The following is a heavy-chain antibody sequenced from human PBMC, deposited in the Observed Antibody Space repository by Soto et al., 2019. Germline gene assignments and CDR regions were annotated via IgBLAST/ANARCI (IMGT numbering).Heavy chain of an antibody. J-gene: IGHJ6*02. D-gene: IGHD2-2*01. Sequence: QVQLQESGPGLVKPSETLSLTCTVSGGSIPNYYWSWIRQSPGKGLEWIGFIYYSGSTNYSPSLKSRVTISVSTSKNQFALKMTSVTAADTGVYYCARDGTAVTTGYYGLDVWGQGTTVTVSS. CDR3: ARDGTAVTTGYYGLDV. CDR2: IYYSGST. V-gene: IGHV4-59*01. CDR1: GGSIPNYY.